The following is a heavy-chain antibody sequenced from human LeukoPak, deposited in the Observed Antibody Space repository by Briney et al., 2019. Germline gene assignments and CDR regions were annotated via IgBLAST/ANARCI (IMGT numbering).Heavy chain of an antibody. CDR2: IKSDGSST. CDR3: ARRGAATDSFDI. V-gene: IGHV3-74*01. CDR1: GFIFSSYW. D-gene: IGHD1-26*01. Sequence: QPGGSLRLSCAASGFIFSSYWMHWVRQAPGKGLVWVSRIKSDGSSTSYADSVKGRFTISRDNAKNTLYLQMNSLRAEDTAVYYCARRGAATDSFDIWSQGTMVTVSS. J-gene: IGHJ3*02.